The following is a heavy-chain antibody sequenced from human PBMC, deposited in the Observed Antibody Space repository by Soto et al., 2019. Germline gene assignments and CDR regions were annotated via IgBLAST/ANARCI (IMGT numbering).Heavy chain of an antibody. J-gene: IGHJ4*02. CDR2: ISGDGTST. D-gene: IGHD2-2*01. CDR1: GFTFSTYG. V-gene: IGHV3-64*01. Sequence: GGSLRLSCAASGFTFSTYGMHWVRQAPGKGLEYVSAISGDGTSTYYANSVKGRFTISRDNSKNTLYLQMGSLRAEDMAVYYCAARYCTSSRCFHFDYWGQGALVTVSS. CDR3: AARYCTSSRCFHFDY.